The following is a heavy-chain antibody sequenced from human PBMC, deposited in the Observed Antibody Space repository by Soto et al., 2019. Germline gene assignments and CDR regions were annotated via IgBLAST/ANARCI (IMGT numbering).Heavy chain of an antibody. V-gene: IGHV1-3*01. Sequence: XSVKVSCKASVYTFTSYAMHWVRQAPGQSLEWMGWINAGNGNTKYSQKFQGRVTITRDTSASTAYMELSSLRSEDTAVYYCASLPRRGDAFDIWGQGTMVTVSS. CDR3: ASLPRRGDAFDI. CDR2: INAGNGNT. CDR1: VYTFTSYA. J-gene: IGHJ3*02.